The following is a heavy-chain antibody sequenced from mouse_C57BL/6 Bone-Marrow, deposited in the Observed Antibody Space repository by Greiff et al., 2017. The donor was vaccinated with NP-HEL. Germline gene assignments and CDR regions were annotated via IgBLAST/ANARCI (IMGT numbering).Heavy chain of an antibody. Sequence: QVQLQQPGAELVTPGASVKLSCKASGYTFTSYWMHWVKQRPGQGLEWIGMIHPNSGSTNYSAKFYSMATLTVENSSSTAYMQHSSLTSEDSAVYYCARPTVLALYWYFYVWGTGTTVTVSS. CDR2: IHPNSGST. CDR1: GYTFTSYW. V-gene: IGHV1-64*01. D-gene: IGHD1-1*01. J-gene: IGHJ1*03. CDR3: ARPTVLALYWYFYV.